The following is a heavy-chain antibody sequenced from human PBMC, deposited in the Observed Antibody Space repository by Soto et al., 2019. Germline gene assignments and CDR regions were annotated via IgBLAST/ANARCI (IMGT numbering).Heavy chain of an antibody. J-gene: IGHJ4*02. CDR1: GFTFSDHF. CDR3: AREVWYRLDY. D-gene: IGHD2-15*01. V-gene: IGHV3-11*01. CDR2: ISISGETL. Sequence: PGGSLRLSCAASGFTFSDHFMSWIRQAPGKGLEWIAKISISGETLFYAGSVKGRFTISRDNTNNSLFLQMNSVRAEDTAVYYCAREVWYRLDYWGQGTLVTVSS.